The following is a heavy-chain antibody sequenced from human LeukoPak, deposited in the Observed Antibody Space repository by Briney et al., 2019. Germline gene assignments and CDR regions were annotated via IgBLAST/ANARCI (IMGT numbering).Heavy chain of an antibody. Sequence: PGGSLRLSCVASGFTFSSYAMSWVRQAPGEGLEWVSGISGSGDSTYYADSVKGRFTIPRDNSKNTLYLQMSTLRPEDTAVYYCARTTGCSSTSCYVNFWGQGTLVTVSS. CDR3: ARTTGCSSTSCYVNF. J-gene: IGHJ4*02. D-gene: IGHD2-2*01. CDR1: GFTFSSYA. CDR2: ISGSGDST. V-gene: IGHV3-23*01.